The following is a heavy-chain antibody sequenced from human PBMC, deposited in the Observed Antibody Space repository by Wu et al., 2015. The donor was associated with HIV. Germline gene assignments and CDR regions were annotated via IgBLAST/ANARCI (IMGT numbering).Heavy chain of an antibody. V-gene: IGHV1-69*05. CDR2: IIPIFGTA. J-gene: IGHJ4*02. Sequence: QVQLVQSGAEVKKPGSSVKVSCKASGGTFSSYAISWVRQAPGQGLEWMGGIIPIFGTANYAQKFQGRVTITTDESTSTAYMELSSLRSEDTAVYYCARGPRGYCSSTSCYVFDYWGQGTLVTVSS. D-gene: IGHD2-2*01. CDR1: GGTFSSYA. CDR3: ARGPRGYCSSTSCYVFDY.